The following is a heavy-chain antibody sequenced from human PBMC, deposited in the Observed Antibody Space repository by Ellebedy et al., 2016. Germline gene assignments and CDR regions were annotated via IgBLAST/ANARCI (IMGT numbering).Heavy chain of an antibody. D-gene: IGHD1-26*01. Sequence: GGSLRLXXAASGFIFSDYYMRWIRQTPGRGLESVSYISSTGSYTNYADSVKGRFTVSRDNAKNLLSLEMDSLRAEDTALYYCARVQRATEALDIWGQGTMVTVSS. CDR2: ISSTGSYT. V-gene: IGHV3-11*05. CDR3: ARVQRATEALDI. CDR1: GFIFSDYY. J-gene: IGHJ3*02.